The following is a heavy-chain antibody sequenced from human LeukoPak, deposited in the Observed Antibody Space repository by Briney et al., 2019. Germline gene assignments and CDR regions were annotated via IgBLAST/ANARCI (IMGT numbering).Heavy chain of an antibody. CDR3: ARSMYYYGSGIDP. Sequence: GGSLRLSCAASGFTFSDYYMSWIRQAPGKGLEWVSYISSSGFTIYYADSVKGRFTISRDNAKNSLYLQMNSPRAEDTAVYYCARSMYYYGSGIDPWGQGTLVTVSS. D-gene: IGHD3-10*01. V-gene: IGHV3-11*01. CDR2: ISSSGFTI. J-gene: IGHJ5*02. CDR1: GFTFSDYY.